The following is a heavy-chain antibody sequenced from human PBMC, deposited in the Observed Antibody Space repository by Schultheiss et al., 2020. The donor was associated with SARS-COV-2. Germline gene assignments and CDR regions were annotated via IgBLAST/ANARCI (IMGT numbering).Heavy chain of an antibody. V-gene: IGHV4-59*12. D-gene: IGHD5-24*01. CDR2: IYYSGST. J-gene: IGHJ3*02. Sequence: SETLSLTCTVSGGSISSYYWSWIRQPPGKGLEWIGYIYYSGSTNYNPSLKSRVTMSVDTSKNQFSLKLSSVTAADTAVYYCARVGVEMATIDAFDIWGQGTMVTVSS. CDR1: GGSISSYY. CDR3: ARVGVEMATIDAFDI.